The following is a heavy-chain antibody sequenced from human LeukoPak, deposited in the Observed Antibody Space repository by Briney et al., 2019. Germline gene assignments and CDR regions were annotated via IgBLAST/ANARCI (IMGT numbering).Heavy chain of an antibody. CDR3: AKGRSSYYYYMDV. CDR2: IRYDGSNK. J-gene: IGHJ6*03. Sequence: QTGGSLRLSCAASGFTFSSYGMHWVRQAPGKGLEWVAFIRYDGSNKYYADSVKGRFTISRDNSKNTLYLQMNSLRAEDTAVYYCAKGRSSYYYYMDVWGKGTMVTVSS. D-gene: IGHD5/OR15-5a*01. V-gene: IGHV3-30*02. CDR1: GFTFSSYG.